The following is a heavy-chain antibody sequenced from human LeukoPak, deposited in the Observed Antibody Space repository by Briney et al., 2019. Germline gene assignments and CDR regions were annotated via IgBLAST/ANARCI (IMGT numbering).Heavy chain of an antibody. V-gene: IGHV1-18*01. CDR3: ARDTQYYDILTGYPHY. CDR1: GYTFTSYG. J-gene: IGHJ4*02. CDR2: ISAYNGNT. Sequence: GASVKVSCKASGYTFTSYGISWVRQAPGQGLEWMGWISAYNGNTNYAQKFQGRVTITADKSTSTAYMELSSLRSEDTAVYYCARDTQYYDILTGYPHYWGQGTLVTVSS. D-gene: IGHD3-9*01.